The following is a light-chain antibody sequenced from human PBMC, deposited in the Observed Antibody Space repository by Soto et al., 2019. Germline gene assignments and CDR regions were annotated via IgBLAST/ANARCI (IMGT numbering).Light chain of an antibody. J-gene: IGKJ4*01. Sequence: DIQMTQSPPSLSASVGDSITITCRASQSISTYLNWYRQKPGKAPELLIFATSSLQRGVPSRFSGNGSGTDFTLTISSLQPGDFETYYCQQTYSLPHTFGGGTKV. CDR2: ATS. CDR1: QSISTY. V-gene: IGKV1-39*01. CDR3: QQTYSLPHT.